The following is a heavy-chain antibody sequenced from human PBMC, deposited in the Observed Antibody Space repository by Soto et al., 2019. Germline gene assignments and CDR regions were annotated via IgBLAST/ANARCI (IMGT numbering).Heavy chain of an antibody. CDR3: ATRPPGERYLGVFDF. D-gene: IGHD3-3*01. J-gene: IGHJ4*02. Sequence: PGGSLRLSCATSGITFSNYWMSWVRQAPGKGLEWVANIKKDGSEKNYVDSVKGRFTISRDNTKNSLSLQMNNLRVEDTGFYYCATRPPGERYLGVFDFWGQGSLVTVSS. V-gene: IGHV3-7*02. CDR2: IKKDGSEK. CDR1: GITFSNYW.